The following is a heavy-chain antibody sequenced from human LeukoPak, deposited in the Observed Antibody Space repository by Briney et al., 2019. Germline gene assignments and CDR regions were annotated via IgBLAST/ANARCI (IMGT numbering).Heavy chain of an antibody. CDR3: ARDYVSGSAIKYYFDY. V-gene: IGHV3-74*03. J-gene: IGHJ4*02. CDR2: INSDGSTT. CDR1: GFSFSKHW. D-gene: IGHD3-10*01. Sequence: GGSLRLSCAASGFSFSKHWMHWVRQAPGKGLVWVSHINSDGSTTTYADSVKGRFTISRDNAKNTLNLQMNSLRAEDTAVYYCARDYVSGSAIKYYFDYWGQGTLVTVSS.